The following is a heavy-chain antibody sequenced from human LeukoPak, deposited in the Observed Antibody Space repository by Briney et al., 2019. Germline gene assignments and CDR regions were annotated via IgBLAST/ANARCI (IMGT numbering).Heavy chain of an antibody. Sequence: SQTLSLTCAISEDSVSSNNVGWNWIRQSPSRGLEWLGRTYYNSKWYTDSAISVKSRITINPDTSKNQFSLQLNSVTPEDTAVYYCARSRLSDIPGFDYWGQGTLVTVSP. CDR3: ARSRLSDIPGFDY. CDR1: EDSVSSNNVG. J-gene: IGHJ4*02. V-gene: IGHV6-1*01. CDR2: TYYNSKWYT. D-gene: IGHD2/OR15-2a*01.